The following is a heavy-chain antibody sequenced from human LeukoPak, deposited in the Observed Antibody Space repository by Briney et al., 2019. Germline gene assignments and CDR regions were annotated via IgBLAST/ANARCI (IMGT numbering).Heavy chain of an antibody. J-gene: IGHJ4*02. CDR1: GFTFSSYA. Sequence: GGSLRLSCAASGFTFSSYAMSWVRQAPGKGLEWVSAISHSGATTYYADSVKGRFTISRDNSKNTLYLQMNSLRAEDTAVYYCAKPKTYYYDSSGYYAPPFDYWGQGTLVTVSS. V-gene: IGHV3-23*01. CDR2: ISHSGATT. CDR3: AKPKTYYYDSSGYYAPPFDY. D-gene: IGHD3-22*01.